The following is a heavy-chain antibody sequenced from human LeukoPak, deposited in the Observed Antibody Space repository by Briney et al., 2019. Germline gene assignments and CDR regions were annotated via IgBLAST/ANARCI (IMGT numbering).Heavy chain of an antibody. J-gene: IGHJ4*02. Sequence: PGGSLRLSCAASGFTFSSYGMHWVRQAPGKGLEWVAFIRYDGSNKYYADSVKGRFTISRDNSKNTLYLQMNSLRAEDTAVYYCARDRDSSGYSYFDYWGQGTLVTVSS. CDR2: IRYDGSNK. D-gene: IGHD3-22*01. CDR1: GFTFSSYG. V-gene: IGHV3-30*02. CDR3: ARDRDSSGYSYFDY.